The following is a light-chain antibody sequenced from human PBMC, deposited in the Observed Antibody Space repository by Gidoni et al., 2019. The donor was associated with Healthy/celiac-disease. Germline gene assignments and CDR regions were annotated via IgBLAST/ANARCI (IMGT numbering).Light chain of an antibody. CDR3: QQRSTGRIT. V-gene: IGKV3-11*01. Sequence: EIVLTQSPATLSLSPGERATRSCRASQSVSSYLAWYQQKPGQAPRLLIYEASNRATGIPARFSGSGSGTDFTLTISSLEPEDFAVYYCQQRSTGRITFGQGTRLEIK. CDR1: QSVSSY. J-gene: IGKJ5*01. CDR2: EAS.